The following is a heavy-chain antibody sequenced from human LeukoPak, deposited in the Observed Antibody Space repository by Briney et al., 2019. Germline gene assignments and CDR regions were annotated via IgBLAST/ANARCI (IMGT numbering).Heavy chain of an antibody. CDR2: IYTSWST. J-gene: IGHJ4*02. CDR3: ARGYSGYDWDVDYFDY. V-gene: IGHV4-61*02. CDR1: GGSISSGSYY. D-gene: IGHD5-12*01. Sequence: SETLSLTCTVSGGSISSGSYYWSWIRQPAGKGLEWIGRIYTSWSTNYNPSLKSRVTISVDTSKNQFSLKLSSVTAADTAVYYCARGYSGYDWDVDYFDYWGQGTLVTVSS.